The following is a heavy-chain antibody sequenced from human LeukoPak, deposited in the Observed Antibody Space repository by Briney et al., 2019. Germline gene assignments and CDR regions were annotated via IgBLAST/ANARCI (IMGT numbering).Heavy chain of an antibody. D-gene: IGHD3-22*01. V-gene: IGHV2-5*02. CDR1: GFSLSTSGVG. CDR3: AYSSYGYYDSSGYYYLAYYYYYMDV. CDR2: IYWDDDK. J-gene: IGHJ6*03. Sequence: SGPTLVKPTQTLTLTCTFSGFSLSTSGVGVGWIRQPPGKALEWLAPIYWDDDKRYSPSLKSRLTITKDTSKNQVVLTMTNMDPVDTATYYCAYSSYGYYDSSGYYYLAYYYYYMDVWGKGTTVTVSS.